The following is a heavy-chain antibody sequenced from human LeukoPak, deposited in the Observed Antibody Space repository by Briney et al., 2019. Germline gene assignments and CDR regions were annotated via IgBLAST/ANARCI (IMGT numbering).Heavy chain of an antibody. J-gene: IGHJ4*02. Sequence: GGSLRLSCAAAGFTFSSYAMSWVRQAPGKGLEWVSGISGSGGSTYFADSVKGRFTISRDNSKNTLYLQMNSLRAEDTAVYYCAKDRTGGRSWYTCFDYWGQGTLVSVSS. D-gene: IGHD6-13*01. CDR2: ISGSGGST. CDR3: AKDRTGGRSWYTCFDY. CDR1: GFTFSSYA. V-gene: IGHV3-23*01.